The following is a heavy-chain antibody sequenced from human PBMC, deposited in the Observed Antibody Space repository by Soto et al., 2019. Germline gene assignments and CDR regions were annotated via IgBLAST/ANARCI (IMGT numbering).Heavy chain of an antibody. J-gene: IGHJ4*02. CDR2: IYYSGST. CDR1: GGSISSYY. Sequence: SETLSLTCTVSGGSISSYYWSWIRQPPGKGLEWIGYIYYSGSTNYNPSLKSRVTISVDTSKNQFSLKLSSVTAADTAVYYCARHPPLDGDNNPPSPSNNWGQGTLVTVS. D-gene: IGHD7-27*01. V-gene: IGHV4-59*08. CDR3: ARHPPLDGDNNPPSPSNN.